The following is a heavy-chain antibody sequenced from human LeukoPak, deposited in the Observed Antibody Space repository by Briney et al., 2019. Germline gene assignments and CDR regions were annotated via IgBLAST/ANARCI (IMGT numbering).Heavy chain of an antibody. V-gene: IGHV3-7*01. D-gene: IGHD4-17*01. CDR3: ARSDYGDFYYMDV. CDR2: IKQDGSEK. J-gene: IGHJ6*03. CDR1: GFTFSSYW. Sequence: GGSLRLSCAASGFTFSSYWMSWVRQAPGKGLEWVANIKQDGSEKYYVDSVKGRFTISRDNAKNSLYLQMNSLRAEDTAVYYCARSDYGDFYYMDVWGKGTTVTVSS.